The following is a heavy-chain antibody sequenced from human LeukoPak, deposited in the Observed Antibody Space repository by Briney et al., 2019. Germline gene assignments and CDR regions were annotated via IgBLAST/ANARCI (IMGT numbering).Heavy chain of an antibody. V-gene: IGHV1-18*01. Sequence: ASVKVSCKASGRFFTSYGIAWVRQAPGKGLEWLGWKSNFDGDSKVAENLQGRVTLTSDSSTTTAYMELTSLKVDDTAVYYCVRARGCSNCVLTDGFDSWGQGTKVTVSS. CDR2: KSNFDGDS. D-gene: IGHD6-13*01. CDR3: VRARGCSNCVLTDGFDS. CDR1: GRFFTSYG. J-gene: IGHJ3*01.